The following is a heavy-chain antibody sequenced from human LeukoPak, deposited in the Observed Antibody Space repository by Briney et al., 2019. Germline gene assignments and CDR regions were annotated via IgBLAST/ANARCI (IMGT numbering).Heavy chain of an antibody. CDR2: IYYSGST. V-gene: IGHV4-39*01. CDR1: GGSISSSSYY. CDR3: ARHGRGNYYYYGMDV. Sequence: SETLSLTCTVSGGSISSSSYYWGWIRQPPGKGLEWIGCIYYSGSTYYNPSLKSRVTISVDTSKNQSSLKLSSVTAADTAVYYCARHGRGNYYYYGMDVWGQGTTVTVSS. J-gene: IGHJ6*02.